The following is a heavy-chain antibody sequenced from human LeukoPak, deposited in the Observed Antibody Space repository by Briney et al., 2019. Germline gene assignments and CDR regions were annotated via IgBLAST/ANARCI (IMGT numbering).Heavy chain of an antibody. Sequence: ASVKVSCKASGGTFSSYAISWVRQAPGQGLGWMGGIIPIFGTANYAQKFQGRVTITADESTSTAYMELSSLRSEDTAVYYCAREPFCSGGSCYSDYWGQGTLVTVSS. CDR1: GGTFSSYA. CDR3: AREPFCSGGSCYSDY. CDR2: IIPIFGTA. J-gene: IGHJ4*02. V-gene: IGHV1-69*13. D-gene: IGHD2-15*01.